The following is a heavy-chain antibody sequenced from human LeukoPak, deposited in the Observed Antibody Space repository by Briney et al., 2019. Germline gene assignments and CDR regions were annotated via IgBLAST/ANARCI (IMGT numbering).Heavy chain of an antibody. CDR1: GGTFSSYA. V-gene: IGHV1-69*05. CDR3: ARARDIVVVPHYMDV. J-gene: IGHJ6*03. CDR2: IIPIFGTA. Sequence: EASVKVSCKASGGTFSSYAISWVRQAPGQGLEWMGGIIPIFGTANYAQKFQGRVTITTDESTSTAYMELSSLRSEDTAVYYCARARDIVVVPHYMDVWGKGTTVTVSS. D-gene: IGHD2-2*01.